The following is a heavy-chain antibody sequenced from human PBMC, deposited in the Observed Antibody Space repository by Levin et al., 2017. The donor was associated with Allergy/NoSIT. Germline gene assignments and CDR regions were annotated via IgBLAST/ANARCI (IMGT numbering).Heavy chain of an antibody. CDR1: GFTFDSYD. CDR3: AKARGSGKS. Sequence: GESLKISCAASGFTFDSYDMSWVRQAPGKSLEWVSGVSRDAQNTYYADFVKGRFTISRDNSKRTIYLPMNNLRVDDTAIYYCAKARGSGKSWGPGTLVTVSS. D-gene: IGHD3-10*01. V-gene: IGHV3-23*01. CDR2: VSRDAQNT. J-gene: IGHJ5*02.